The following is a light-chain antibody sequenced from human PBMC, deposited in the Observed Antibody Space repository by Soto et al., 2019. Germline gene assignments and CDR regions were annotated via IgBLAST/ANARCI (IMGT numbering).Light chain of an antibody. Sequence: QSALTQPASVSGSPGPSITIACTGTSSDGGGDNYVSWYQHHPGKAPQLMIYDVGNRPSGVAHRFSGPKSGNTASLTIPGRQAEDQAEYYCNSHTSGGSPMLGGGTKLTV. CDR3: NSHTSGGSPM. V-gene: IGLV2-14*03. CDR1: SSDGGGDNY. CDR2: DVG. J-gene: IGLJ2*01.